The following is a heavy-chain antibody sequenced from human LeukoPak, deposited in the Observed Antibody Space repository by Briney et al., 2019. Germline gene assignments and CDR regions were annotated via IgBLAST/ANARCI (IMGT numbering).Heavy chain of an antibody. CDR2: LHPNNGAT. CDR1: GYTFTGSGWY. CDR3: ARDGPAQMVDFDY. Sequence: ASVKVSCKASGYTFTGSGWYLYWLRQAPGQGLECVGWLHPNNGATGYAQKFQGRVAMTTDTSISTAYMGLSRLRPDDTATYYCARDGPAQMVDFDYWGQGTLVTVSS. D-gene: IGHD3-10*01. V-gene: IGHV1-2*02. J-gene: IGHJ4*02.